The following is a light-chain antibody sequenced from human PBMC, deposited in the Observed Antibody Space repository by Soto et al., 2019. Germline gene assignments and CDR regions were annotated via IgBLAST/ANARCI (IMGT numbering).Light chain of an antibody. Sequence: SYELTQPPSVSVSPGQTARITCSGDALPKQYAYWYQQKPGQAPVLVIYKDIERPSGIPERFSGSSSGTTVTLTISGVQAEDEADYYCQSTESSDTYVWVFGGGTKLTVL. CDR1: ALPKQY. CDR3: QSTESSDTYVWV. J-gene: IGLJ3*02. CDR2: KDI. V-gene: IGLV3-25*03.